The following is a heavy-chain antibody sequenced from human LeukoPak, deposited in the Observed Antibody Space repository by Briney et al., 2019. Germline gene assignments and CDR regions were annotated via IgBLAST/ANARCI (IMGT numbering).Heavy chain of an antibody. V-gene: IGHV3-23*01. CDR1: GFTFDDYA. J-gene: IGHJ4*02. D-gene: IGHD5-24*01. CDR2: ISETGGTI. CDR3: AREMTIITYSFDS. Sequence: GRSLRLSCAASGFTFDDYAMSWVRQAPGKGLEWVSAISETGGTIHYADSVRGRFIISRDNSKNTLYLQMNSLRAEDTAVYYCAREMTIITYSFDSWGQGTLVTVSS.